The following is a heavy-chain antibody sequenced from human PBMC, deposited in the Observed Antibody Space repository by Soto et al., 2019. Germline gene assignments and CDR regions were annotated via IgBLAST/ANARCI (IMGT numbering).Heavy chain of an antibody. V-gene: IGHV4-30-4*01. Sequence: LSLTCTVSGGSISSGDYYWSWIRQPPGKGLEWIGYIYYSGSTYYNPSLRSRVTISVDTSKNQFSLKLSSVTAADTAVYYCARYDYDILNGYSYWGQGTLVTVYS. CDR2: IYYSGST. CDR1: GGSISSGDYY. J-gene: IGHJ1*01. CDR3: ARYDYDILNGYSY. D-gene: IGHD3-9*01.